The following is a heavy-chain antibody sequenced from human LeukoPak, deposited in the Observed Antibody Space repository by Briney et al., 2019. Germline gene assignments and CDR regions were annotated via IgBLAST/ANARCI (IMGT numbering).Heavy chain of an antibody. D-gene: IGHD6-19*01. CDR2: ISGSGGST. V-gene: IGHV3-23*01. Sequence: GGSLRLSCAASGFTFSSYAMSWVRQAPGKGLEWVSAISGSGGSTYYADSVKGRFTISRDNSKNTLYLQMNSLRAEDTAVYYCARDLGITVSATGYFDYWGQGTLVTVSS. CDR1: GFTFSSYA. CDR3: ARDLGITVSATGYFDY. J-gene: IGHJ4*02.